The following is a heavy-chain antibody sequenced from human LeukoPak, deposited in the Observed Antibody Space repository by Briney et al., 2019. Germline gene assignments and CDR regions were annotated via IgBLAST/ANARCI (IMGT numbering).Heavy chain of an antibody. CDR1: GFTLGYHY. D-gene: IGHD3-10*01. J-gene: IGHJ4*02. V-gene: IGHV3-72*01. CDR3: ATMYYNGGIFHPFEF. Sequence: GGSLRLSCTASGFTLGYHYVDWVRQAPGKGLEWIGHTRTKAHSYTAEYAASVKGRFIMSGDDSKNSVYLQMDSLKTEDTAVYYCATMYYNGGIFHPFEFWGQGSLVTVSS. CDR2: TRTKAHSYTA.